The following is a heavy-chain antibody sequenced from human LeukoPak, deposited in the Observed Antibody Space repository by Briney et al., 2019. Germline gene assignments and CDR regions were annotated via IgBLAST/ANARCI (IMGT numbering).Heavy chain of an antibody. V-gene: IGHV3-33*01. CDR2: IWYDGSNK. J-gene: IGHJ4*02. CDR1: GFTFSSYG. Sequence: PGRSLRLSCAASGFTFSSYGMHWVRQAPGKGLEWVAVIWYDGSNKYYADSVKGRFTISRDNSKNTLYLQMNSLRAEDTAVYYCARAYSPSMIAVAGIGYWGQGTLVTVSS. D-gene: IGHD6-19*01. CDR3: ARAYSPSMIAVAGIGY.